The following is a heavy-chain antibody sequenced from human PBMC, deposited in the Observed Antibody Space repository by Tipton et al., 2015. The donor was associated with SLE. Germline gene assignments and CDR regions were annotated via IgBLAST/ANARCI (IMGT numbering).Heavy chain of an antibody. D-gene: IGHD6-6*01. V-gene: IGHV3-43*01. CDR2: ISWVGGST. CDR3: AREGYSSSQGDY. CDR1: GFTFDDYT. J-gene: IGHJ4*02. Sequence: SLRLSCAASGFTFDDYTMHWVRQAPGKGLEWVSLISWVGGSTYYADSVKGRFTISRDNSKNSLYLQMNRLRAEDTALYYCAREGYSSSQGDYWGQGTLVNVSS.